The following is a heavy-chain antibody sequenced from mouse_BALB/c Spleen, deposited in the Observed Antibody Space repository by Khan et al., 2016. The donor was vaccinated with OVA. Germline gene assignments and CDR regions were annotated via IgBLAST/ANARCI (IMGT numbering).Heavy chain of an antibody. J-gene: IGHJ2*01. D-gene: IGHD3-1*01. V-gene: IGHV1-63*02. Sequence: QVQLKESGAELVRPGTSVKMSCKAAGYTFTNYWIGWVKQRPGHGLEWIGYTYPGGGYTNYNEKFKGKATLTADTSSSTAYMQLSGLTSEDSAMDYCTRRGAARGTWDYFDYWGQGTTLTVSS. CDR2: TYPGGGYT. CDR1: GYTFTNYW. CDR3: TRRGAARGTWDYFDY.